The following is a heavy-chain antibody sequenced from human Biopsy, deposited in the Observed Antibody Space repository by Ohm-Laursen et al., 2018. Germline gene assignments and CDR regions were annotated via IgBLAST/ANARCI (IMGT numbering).Heavy chain of an antibody. CDR1: GYTFAGCY. CDR2: INPNSGNA. J-gene: IGHJ6*02. Sequence: GASVKVSCKVSGYTFAGCYLHWVRQAPGHGLEWMGWINPNSGNANYAQSFQGRLTVTRDTSISTAYMELTSLTFDDTAIYYCARVPAYPSIDGYYGLDLWGQGTTVIVSS. CDR3: ARVPAYPSIDGYYGLDL. V-gene: IGHV1-2*02. D-gene: IGHD3-9*01.